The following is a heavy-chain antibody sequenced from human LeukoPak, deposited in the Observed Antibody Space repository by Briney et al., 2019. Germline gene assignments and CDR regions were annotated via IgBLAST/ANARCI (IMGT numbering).Heavy chain of an antibody. D-gene: IGHD1-1*01. CDR1: GGTFSSYA. CDR3: ARAWVNWNDEGADY. Sequence: ASVKVSCKASGGTFSSYAISWVRQAPGQGLEWMGWINAGNGNTKYSQKFQGRVTITRDTSASTAYMELSSLRSEDTAVYYCARAWVNWNDEGADYWGQGTLVTVSS. V-gene: IGHV1-3*01. CDR2: INAGNGNT. J-gene: IGHJ4*02.